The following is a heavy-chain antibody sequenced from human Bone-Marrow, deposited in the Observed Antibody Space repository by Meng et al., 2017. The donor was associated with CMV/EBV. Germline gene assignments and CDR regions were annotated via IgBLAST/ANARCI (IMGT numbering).Heavy chain of an antibody. Sequence: ASVKVSCKASGYTFTSYDINWVRQATGQGLEWMGWMNPNSGNTGYAQKFQGRVTITRNTSISTAYMELSSLRSEDTAVYYCARMGYYDFWSGFYGMDVWGQGTTVPVSS. CDR2: MNPNSGNT. CDR3: ARMGYYDFWSGFYGMDV. V-gene: IGHV1-8*03. CDR1: GYTFTSYD. D-gene: IGHD3-3*01. J-gene: IGHJ6*02.